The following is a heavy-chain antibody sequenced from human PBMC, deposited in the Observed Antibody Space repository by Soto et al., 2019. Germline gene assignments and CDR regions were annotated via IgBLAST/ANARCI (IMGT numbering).Heavy chain of an antibody. D-gene: IGHD2-15*01. CDR3: VRVGVAGDPTATHY. CDR2: IDYSGTT. V-gene: IGHV4-59*12. CDR1: EDCISRYD. Sequence: PSGTLSLTCTVSEDCISRYDWSWVRQPPGKRLEWIGFIDYSGTTKYSPSLKSRVSISLDTSKNQFSLKLSSVTAADTAVYYCVRVGVAGDPTATHYSGPTPLLTFSS. J-gene: IGHJ4*02.